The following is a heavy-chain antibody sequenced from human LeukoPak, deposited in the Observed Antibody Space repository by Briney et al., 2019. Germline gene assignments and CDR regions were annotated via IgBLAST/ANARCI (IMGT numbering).Heavy chain of an antibody. CDR1: GGSISSYY. Sequence: PSETLSLTCTVSGGSISSYYWSWIRQPPGKGLEWIGYIFYIGSTNYNPSLKSRVTISVDTSKNQFSLKLSSVTAADTAVYYCARHGRADSNGYDFDYWGQGTLVTVSS. J-gene: IGHJ4*02. D-gene: IGHD5-12*01. V-gene: IGHV4-59*08. CDR3: ARHGRADSNGYDFDY. CDR2: IFYIGST.